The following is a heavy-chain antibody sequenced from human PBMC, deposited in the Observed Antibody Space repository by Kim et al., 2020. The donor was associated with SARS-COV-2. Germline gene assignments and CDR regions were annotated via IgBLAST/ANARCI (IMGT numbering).Heavy chain of an antibody. J-gene: IGHJ4*02. CDR1: GFTFSSYA. CDR2: ITYDGSNK. CDR3: ARGKAGYDYVWGSYRYTPGY. V-gene: IGHV3-30*04. Sequence: GGSLRLSCAASGFTFSSYAMHWVRQAPGKGLEWVAVITYDGSNKYYADSVKGRFTISRDNSKNTLYLQMNSLRAEDTAVYYCARGKAGYDYVWGSYRYTPGYWGQGTLVTVSS. D-gene: IGHD3-16*02.